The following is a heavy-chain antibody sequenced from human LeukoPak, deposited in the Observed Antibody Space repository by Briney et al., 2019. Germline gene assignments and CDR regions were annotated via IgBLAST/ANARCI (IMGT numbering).Heavy chain of an antibody. CDR2: IWYDGSNK. CDR1: GFTFSSYG. Sequence: GGSLRLSCAASGFTFSSYGMHWVRQAPGKGLERVAVIWYDGSNKYYADSVKGRFTISRDNSKNTLYLQMNSLRAEDTAVYYCAKDLSGEYYFDYWGQGTLVTVSS. J-gene: IGHJ4*02. D-gene: IGHD3-10*01. V-gene: IGHV3-33*06. CDR3: AKDLSGEYYFDY.